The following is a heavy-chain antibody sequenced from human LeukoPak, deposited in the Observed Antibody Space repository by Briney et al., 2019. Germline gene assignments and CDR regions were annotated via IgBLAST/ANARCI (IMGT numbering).Heavy chain of an antibody. V-gene: IGHV1-8*01. J-gene: IGHJ5*02. CDR2: MNPNSGNT. CDR3: ARGRGSGHKENWFDP. D-gene: IGHD6-19*01. CDR1: GYTFTTYD. Sequence: GASVKVSCKASGYTFTTYDINWVRQASGQGREWMGCMNPNSGNTGYTQKFQGRVTMTRNTSISTAYMELSSLRSEDTAVYYCARGRGSGHKENWFDPWGQGTLVTVSS.